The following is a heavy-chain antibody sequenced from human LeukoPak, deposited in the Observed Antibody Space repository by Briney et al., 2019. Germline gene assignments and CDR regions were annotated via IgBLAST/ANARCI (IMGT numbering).Heavy chain of an antibody. CDR3: ARVDLYYDSSDYSQAANDY. CDR2: VSAYNGAT. J-gene: IGHJ4*02. Sequence: ASVKVSCKASGGTFSSYAISWVRQGPGQGLEWMGWVSAYNGATNYAQNFQDRVTMTTDTPTTTAYMELRSLRSDDTAVYYCARVDLYYDSSDYSQAANDYWGQGTLVTVAS. CDR1: GGTFSSYA. V-gene: IGHV1-18*01. D-gene: IGHD3-22*01.